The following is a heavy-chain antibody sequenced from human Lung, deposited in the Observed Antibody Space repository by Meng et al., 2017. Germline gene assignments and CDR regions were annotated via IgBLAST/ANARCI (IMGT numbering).Heavy chain of an antibody. D-gene: IGHD4-11*01. CDR1: GGSFRDYY. Sequence: QVQLQQWGAGLLKTSEPLSLTCFVSGGSFRDYYWSWIRQPPGKGLEWIGEINHSGSTNYNPSLESRATISVDTSQNNLSLKLSSVTAADSAVYYCARGPTTMAHDFDYWGQGTLVTVSS. CDR2: INHSGST. J-gene: IGHJ4*02. V-gene: IGHV4-34*01. CDR3: ARGPTTMAHDFDY.